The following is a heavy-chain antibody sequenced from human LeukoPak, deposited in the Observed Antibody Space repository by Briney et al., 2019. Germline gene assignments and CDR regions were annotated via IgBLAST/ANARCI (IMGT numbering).Heavy chain of an antibody. CDR2: ISGSGGST. D-gene: IGHD5-24*01. CDR3: AKGRDDYNYWYFDL. V-gene: IGHV3-23*01. CDR1: GFTFSNYA. J-gene: IGHJ2*01. Sequence: GGSLRLSCAASGFTFSNYAMSWVRQAPGKGLEWVSAISGSGGSTYNADSVKGHFTISRDNSNNMLYLQMDSLRAEDTAVYYCAKGRDDYNYWYFDLWGRGTLVTVSS.